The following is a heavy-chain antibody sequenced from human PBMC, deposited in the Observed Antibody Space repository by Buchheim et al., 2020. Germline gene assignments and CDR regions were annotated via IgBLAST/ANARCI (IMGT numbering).Heavy chain of an antibody. J-gene: IGHJ4*02. CDR3: ARDNQANSGSYYGVNY. CDR1: GFTISSYG. V-gene: IGHV3-33*01. Sequence: QVQLVESGGGVVQPGRSLRLSCAASGFTISSYGMHWVRQAPGKGLEWVAVIWYDGSNKYYADSVKGRFTISRDNSKNTLYLQMNSQRAEDTAVYYCARDNQANSGSYYGVNYWGQGTL. CDR2: IWYDGSNK. D-gene: IGHD1-26*01.